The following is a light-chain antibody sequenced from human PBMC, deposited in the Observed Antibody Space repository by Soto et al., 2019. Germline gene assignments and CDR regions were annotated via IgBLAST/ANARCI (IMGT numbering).Light chain of an antibody. J-gene: IGKJ1*01. Sequence: EIVLTQSPGTLSLSPGERATLSCRASQSVSSNKIAWYQQKPGQAPRLLIFGASSRATGIPDRFSGSGSGTDFTLTISRLEPEDLAVYYCQQYDSAPRTFGQGTKVEIK. V-gene: IGKV3-20*01. CDR3: QQYDSAPRT. CDR1: QSVSSNK. CDR2: GAS.